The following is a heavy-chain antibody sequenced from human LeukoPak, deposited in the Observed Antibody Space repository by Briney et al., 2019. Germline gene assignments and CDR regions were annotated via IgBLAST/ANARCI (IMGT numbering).Heavy chain of an antibody. CDR1: GGTFSSYA. CDR2: IIPIFGTA. V-gene: IGHV1-69*13. D-gene: IGHD2-2*01. J-gene: IGHJ4*02. CDR3: AKGVPAAPYYFDY. Sequence: GASVKVSCKASGGTFSSYAISWVRQAPGQGLEWMGGIIPIFGTANYAQKFQGRVTITADESTSTAYTELSSLRSEDTAVYYCAKGVPAAPYYFDYWGQGTLVTVSS.